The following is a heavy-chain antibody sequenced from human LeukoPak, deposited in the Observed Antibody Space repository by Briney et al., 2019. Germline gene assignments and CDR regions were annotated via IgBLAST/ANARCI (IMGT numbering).Heavy chain of an antibody. Sequence: SETLSLTCAVYGGSFSSYYWSWIRQPPGKGLEWIGEINHSGSTNYNPSLKSRVTVSVDTSKNQFSLRLSSVTAADTAVYYCARATLIGEPLDAFDIWGQGTMVTVSS. V-gene: IGHV4-34*01. D-gene: IGHD3-10*01. CDR3: ARATLIGEPLDAFDI. CDR1: GGSFSSYY. J-gene: IGHJ3*02. CDR2: INHSGST.